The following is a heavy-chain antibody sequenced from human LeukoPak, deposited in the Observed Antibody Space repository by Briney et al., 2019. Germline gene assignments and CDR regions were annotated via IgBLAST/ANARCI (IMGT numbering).Heavy chain of an antibody. V-gene: IGHV3-64*01. CDR2: ISSSGGST. D-gene: IGHD2-21*02. CDR1: GFTFSSYA. J-gene: IGHJ4*02. CDR3: ARGLLAYCGGDCPASSGSFDY. Sequence: GGSLRLSCAASGFTFSSYAMHWVRQAPGKGLEYVSAISSSGGSTYYANSVKGRFTISRDNSKNTLYLQMGSLRAEDMAVYYCARGLLAYCGGDCPASSGSFDYWGQGTLVTVSS.